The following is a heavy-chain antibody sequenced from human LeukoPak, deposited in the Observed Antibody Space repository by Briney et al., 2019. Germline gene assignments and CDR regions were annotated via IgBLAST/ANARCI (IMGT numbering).Heavy chain of an antibody. CDR2: VHNVGST. Sequence: SETLSLTCTVSGVSTTNGIYYLAWIRQSPGKGLEWIGSVHNVGSTYYNLSLRSRVTMSIDTSKNQFSLRLNSVTAADTAVYYCARHAEYNSGWHFYLDHWGQGILVTVSS. D-gene: IGHD6-19*01. V-gene: IGHV4-39*01. CDR3: ARHAEYNSGWHFYLDH. J-gene: IGHJ4*02. CDR1: GVSTTNGIYY.